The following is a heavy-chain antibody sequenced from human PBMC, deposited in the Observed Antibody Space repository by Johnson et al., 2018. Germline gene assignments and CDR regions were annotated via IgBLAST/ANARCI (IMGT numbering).Heavy chain of an antibody. D-gene: IGHD1-26*01. Sequence: QVQLVESGAEVKKPGSSVKVSCKASGGTFSSYAISWVRQAPGQGLEWMGGIIPIFGKANYAQKFQGRVTITADESTSTAYMELSSLRSEDTAVYYWAREGIVGDTTGLSAFDIWGQGTMVTVSS. V-gene: IGHV1-69*01. CDR3: AREGIVGDTTGLSAFDI. J-gene: IGHJ3*02. CDR2: IIPIFGKA. CDR1: GGTFSSYA.